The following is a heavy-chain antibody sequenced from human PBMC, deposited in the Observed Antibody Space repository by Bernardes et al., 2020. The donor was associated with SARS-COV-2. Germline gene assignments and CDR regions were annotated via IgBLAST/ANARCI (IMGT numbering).Heavy chain of an antibody. J-gene: IGHJ6*02. CDR3: ATLLRKDYYYGMDV. V-gene: IGHV1-8*01. CDR2: MNPNSGNT. CDR1: GYTFTSYD. Sequence: ASVKVSCKASGYTFTSYDINWVRQATGQGLEWMGWMNPNSGNTGYAQKFQGRVTMTRNTSISTAYMELSSLRSEDTAVYYCATLLRKDYYYGMDVWGQGTTVTVSS.